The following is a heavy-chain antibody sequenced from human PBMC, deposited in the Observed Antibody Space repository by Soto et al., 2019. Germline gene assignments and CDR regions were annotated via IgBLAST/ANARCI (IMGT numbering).Heavy chain of an antibody. V-gene: IGHV3-7*01. J-gene: IGHJ6*02. CDR3: ARGGVYSTSSLPRFYYYAMDV. CDR2: IKQDGSEK. CDR1: GITFSDYW. Sequence: GSLRLSCADSGITFSDYWMTWVRQAPGKGLEWVASIKQDGSEKSYVDSVEGRFTISRDNAKNSLYLQMDSLRVGDTAVYYCARGGVYSTSSLPRFYYYAMDVWGQGTTVTVSS. D-gene: IGHD6-6*01.